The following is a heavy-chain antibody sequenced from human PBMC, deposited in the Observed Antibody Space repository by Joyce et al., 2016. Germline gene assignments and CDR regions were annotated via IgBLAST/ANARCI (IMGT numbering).Heavy chain of an antibody. CDR3: VREGLGSSRLDAFDI. J-gene: IGHJ3*02. D-gene: IGHD2-2*01. Sequence: EVQLVASGGGLEQPGGSLGLSCAASGFTFSNHEIHWVRQVIGKGLGLVSAIAPTGDTFYAGSVKGRFTIFRENAKNSVYLQMTSLRAEDTAVYYCVREGLGSSRLDAFDIWGQGTMVTVS. CDR2: IAPTGDT. V-gene: IGHV3-13*01. CDR1: GFTFSNHE.